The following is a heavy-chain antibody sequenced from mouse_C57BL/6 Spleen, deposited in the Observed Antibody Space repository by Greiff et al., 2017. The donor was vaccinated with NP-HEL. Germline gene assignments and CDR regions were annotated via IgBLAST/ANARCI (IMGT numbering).Heavy chain of an antibody. CDR3: ARWTFAD. CDR1: GYTFTTYW. CDR2: IDPSDSYT. J-gene: IGHJ3*01. Sequence: QVQLQQPGAELVKPGASVKLSCKASGYTFTTYWMQWVKQRPGQGLEWIGEIDPSDSYTNYNQKFKGKATLTVDTSSSTAYMHLNSLTSEDSAVYYCARWTFADWGQGTLVTVSA. V-gene: IGHV1-50*01.